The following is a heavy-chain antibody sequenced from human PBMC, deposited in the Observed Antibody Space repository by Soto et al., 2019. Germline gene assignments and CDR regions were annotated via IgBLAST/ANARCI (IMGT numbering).Heavy chain of an antibody. D-gene: IGHD2-2*01. Sequence: LRLSCAASGFTFSSYAMSWVRQAPGKGLEWVSAISGSGGSTYYADSVKGRFTISRDNSKNTLYLQMNSLRAEDTAVYYCVASLPAAQPYFDYWGQGTLVTVSS. CDR3: VASLPAAQPYFDY. J-gene: IGHJ4*02. V-gene: IGHV3-23*01. CDR1: GFTFSSYA. CDR2: ISGSGGST.